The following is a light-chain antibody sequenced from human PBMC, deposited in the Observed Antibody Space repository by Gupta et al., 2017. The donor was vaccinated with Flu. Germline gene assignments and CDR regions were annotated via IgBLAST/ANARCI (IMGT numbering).Light chain of an antibody. CDR2: DPN. CDR3: QSYDITLSGWV. V-gene: IGLV1-40*01. J-gene: IGLJ3*02. CDR1: SSNIGAGYL. Sequence: QSVLTQPPSVSGAPGQRVTISCTGSSSNIGAGYLVHWYHQFPGTAPKLLIYDPNNRPSGVPDRFSGSKSGTSASLAITGLQAEDEADYYCQSYDITLSGWVFGGGTKLTVL.